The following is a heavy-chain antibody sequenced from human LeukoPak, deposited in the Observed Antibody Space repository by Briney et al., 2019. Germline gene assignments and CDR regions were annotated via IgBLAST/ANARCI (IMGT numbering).Heavy chain of an antibody. V-gene: IGHV3-21*01. J-gene: IGHJ3*02. CDR2: ISSSSSYI. CDR3: AKSSVTSNSFDI. Sequence: PGGSLRLSCAASGFTFSSYSMNWVRQAPGKGLEWVSSISSSSSYIYYADSVKGRFTISRDNAKNSLFLQMNSLRDEDTAVYYCAKSSVTSNSFDIWGQGTMVTVSS. D-gene: IGHD4-17*01. CDR1: GFTFSSYS.